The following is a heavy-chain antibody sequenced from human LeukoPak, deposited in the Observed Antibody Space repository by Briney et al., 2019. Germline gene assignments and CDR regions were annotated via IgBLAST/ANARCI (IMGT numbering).Heavy chain of an antibody. CDR3: AKDWKGQNCASDCLVS. CDR2: ISGGTGNT. D-gene: IGHD2-8*02. V-gene: IGHV3-23*01. CDR1: GFTFSSYA. J-gene: IGHJ4*02. Sequence: PGGSLRLSCATSGFTFSSYAMTWVRQAPGKGLEWVSSISGGTGNTYYADSVRGRFTISRDNPKNTLYLQMNSLRAEDTAVYSCAKDWKGQNCASDCLVSWGQGTLVTVSS.